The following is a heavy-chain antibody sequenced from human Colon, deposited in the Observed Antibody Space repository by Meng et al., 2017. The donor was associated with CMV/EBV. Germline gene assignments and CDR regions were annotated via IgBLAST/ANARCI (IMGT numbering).Heavy chain of an antibody. J-gene: IGHJ4*02. CDR2: INPNSGDT. CDR3: ARPEHYYHTSGYPGDYFDY. V-gene: IGHV1-2*06. CDR1: GISFPGHY. D-gene: IGHD3-22*01. Sequence: QVQLVQSGAELKTPGASVKVSCKASGISFPGHYIHWVRQAPGQGLEWMGRINPNSGDTIFAQNFQGRLTMTRDSSISTAYMELTSLTSDDTAVYYCARPEHYYHTSGYPGDYFDYWGQGTLVTVSS.